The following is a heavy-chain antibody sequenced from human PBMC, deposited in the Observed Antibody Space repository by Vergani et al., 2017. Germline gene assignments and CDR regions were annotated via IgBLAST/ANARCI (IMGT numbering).Heavy chain of an antibody. CDR1: GGSISSGGYS. V-gene: IGHV4-30-2*01. CDR2: IYHSGST. J-gene: IGHJ6*02. Sequence: QLQLQESGSGLVKPSQTLSLTCAVSGGSISSGGYSWSWIRQPPGKGLEWIGYIYHSGSTYYNPSLKSRVTRSVDRSKNQFSLKLSSVTAADTAVYYCASDSWSRDGFKYGMDVWGQGTTVTVSS. CDR3: ASDSWSRDGFKYGMDV. D-gene: IGHD5-24*01.